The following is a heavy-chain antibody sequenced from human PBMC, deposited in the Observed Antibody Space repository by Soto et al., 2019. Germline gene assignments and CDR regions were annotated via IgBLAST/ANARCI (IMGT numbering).Heavy chain of an antibody. CDR1: GYTFSNYA. Sequence: GASVKVSCKASGYTFSNYAMHWVRQAPGQRLEWMGWINVGNGDTRYSQKFQGRVTITRDTSASTAYMEVSSLNAEDTAVYYCARESSRYYDGSSYYYDYWGQGTLVTVSS. J-gene: IGHJ4*02. D-gene: IGHD3-22*01. V-gene: IGHV1-3*01. CDR2: INVGNGDT. CDR3: ARESSRYYDGSSYYYDY.